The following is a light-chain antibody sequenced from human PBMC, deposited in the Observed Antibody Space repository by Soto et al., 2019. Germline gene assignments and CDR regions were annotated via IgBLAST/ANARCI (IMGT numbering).Light chain of an antibody. CDR1: QSISNH. CDR2: AAS. V-gene: IGKV1-39*01. J-gene: IGKJ1*01. CDR3: QQSYSTPAT. Sequence: DIQMTQSPSSLSASVEDRVIITCLASQSISNHLNWYQQKPGTGPKLLIWAASSLQSGVPSRFSGSGSGTDFTLTINSLQPVDIATYYCQQSYSTPATFGQGTKVDIK.